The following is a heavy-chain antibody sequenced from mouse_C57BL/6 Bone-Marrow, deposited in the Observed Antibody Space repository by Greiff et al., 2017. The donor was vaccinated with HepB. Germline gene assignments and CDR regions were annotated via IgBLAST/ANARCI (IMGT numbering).Heavy chain of an antibody. CDR2: IHPNSGST. CDR3: VSSPYWYFDV. Sequence: QVQLQQPGAELVKPGASVKLSCKASGYTFTSYWMHWVKQRPGQGLEWIGMIHPNSGSTNYNEKFKSKATLTVDKSSSTAYMQLISLTSEDSAVYYCVSSPYWYFDVWGTGTTVTVAS. V-gene: IGHV1-64*01. J-gene: IGHJ1*03. CDR1: GYTFTSYW. D-gene: IGHD1-1*01.